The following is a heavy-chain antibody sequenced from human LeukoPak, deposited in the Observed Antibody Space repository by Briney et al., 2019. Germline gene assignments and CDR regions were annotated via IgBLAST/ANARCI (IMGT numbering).Heavy chain of an antibody. CDR2: IYSSGRT. V-gene: IGHV4-4*07. D-gene: IGHD5-18*01. J-gene: IGHJ4*02. CDR3: ARDYSYPDY. Sequence: SETLSLTCSVSGASISAYHWSWIRQPAGKGLEWIGRIYSSGRTNYIPSLKSRLTMSVDKSKNQFTLKLSSVNAADTAVYYCARDYSYPDYWGQGTRVTVSS. CDR1: GASISAYH.